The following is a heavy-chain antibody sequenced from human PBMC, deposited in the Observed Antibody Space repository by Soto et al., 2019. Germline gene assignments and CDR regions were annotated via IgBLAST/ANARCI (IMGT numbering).Heavy chain of an antibody. Sequence: QVTLKESGPVLVKPTETLTLTCTVSGFSLSNARMGVSWIRQPPGKALEWLAHIFSNDEKSYSTSLKSRLTISKDTSKSQVVLTMTNMAPVDTATYYCARIRLYSSGWYALLSREDYWGQGTLVTVSS. CDR2: IFSNDEK. D-gene: IGHD6-19*01. V-gene: IGHV2-26*01. J-gene: IGHJ4*02. CDR3: ARIRLYSSGWYALLSREDY. CDR1: GFSLSNARMG.